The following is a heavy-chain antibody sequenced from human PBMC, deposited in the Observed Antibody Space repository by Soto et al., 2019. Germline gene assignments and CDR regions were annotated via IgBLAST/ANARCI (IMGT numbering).Heavy chain of an antibody. D-gene: IGHD6-19*01. Sequence: QVQLVESGGGVVQPGRSLRLSCAASGFTFSSYGMHWVRQAPGKGLEWVAVIWYDGSNKYYADSVKGRFTISRDNSKNTLYLQMNSLRADDTAVYYCARDHGAVAGPFDPWGQGTLVTVSS. CDR2: IWYDGSNK. J-gene: IGHJ5*02. CDR1: GFTFSSYG. CDR3: ARDHGAVAGPFDP. V-gene: IGHV3-33*01.